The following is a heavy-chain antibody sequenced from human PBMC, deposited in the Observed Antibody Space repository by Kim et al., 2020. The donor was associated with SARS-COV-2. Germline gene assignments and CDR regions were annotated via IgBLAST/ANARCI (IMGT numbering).Heavy chain of an antibody. J-gene: IGHJ4*02. V-gene: IGHV4-61*02. CDR3: AREGVGAWGVDY. D-gene: IGHD1-26*01. CDR2: IYTSGST. CDR1: GGSISSGSYY. Sequence: SETLSLTCTVSGGSISSGSYYWSWIRQPAGKGLEWIGRIYTSGSTNYNPSLKSRVTISVDTSKNQFSLKLSSVTAADTAVYYCAREGVGAWGVDYWGQGTLVTVSS.